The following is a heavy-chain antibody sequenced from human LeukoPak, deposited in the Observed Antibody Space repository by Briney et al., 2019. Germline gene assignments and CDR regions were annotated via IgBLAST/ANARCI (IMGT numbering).Heavy chain of an antibody. V-gene: IGHV1-69*06. CDR2: IIPIFGTA. D-gene: IGHD1-26*01. CDR3: ARDRRSEWELLPPLIGYYYYYMDV. Sequence: GASVKVSCKASGYTFTSYGISWVRQAPGQGLEWMGGIIPIFGTANYAQKFQGRVTITAGKSTSTAYMELSSLRSEDTAVYYCARDRRSEWELLPPLIGYYYYYMDVWGKGTTVTVSS. J-gene: IGHJ6*03. CDR1: GYTFTSYG.